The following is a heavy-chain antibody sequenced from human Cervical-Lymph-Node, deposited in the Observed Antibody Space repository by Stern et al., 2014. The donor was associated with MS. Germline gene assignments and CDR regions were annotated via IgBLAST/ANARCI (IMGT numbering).Heavy chain of an antibody. D-gene: IGHD3-3*01. Sequence: QMQLVQSGAEVKKPGSSVKVSCKASGGTFSSYAISWVRQAPGQGLEWMGGIIPIFGTANYAQKFQGRVTITADESTSTAYMELSSLRSEDTAVYYCARGPYPWGVVIIDYYGMDVWGQGTTVTVSS. CDR2: IIPIFGTA. CDR3: ARGPYPWGVVIIDYYGMDV. CDR1: GGTFSSYA. J-gene: IGHJ6*02. V-gene: IGHV1-69*01.